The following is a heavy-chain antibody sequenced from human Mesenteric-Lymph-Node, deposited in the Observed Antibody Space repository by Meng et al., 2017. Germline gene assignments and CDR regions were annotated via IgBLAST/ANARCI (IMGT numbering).Heavy chain of an antibody. CDR3: AKVWSSVAAGGRFDY. D-gene: IGHD6-13*01. CDR2: ISSGGGNT. J-gene: IGHJ4*02. CDR1: GSSFSHYA. V-gene: IGHV3-23*01. Sequence: GESLKISCADSGSSFSHYAVSWVRLAPGKGLEWVSGISSGGGNTYYADSVKGRFTISRDNSKNTLSLQMTSLRAEDTAVYYCAKVWSSVAAGGRFDYWGQGTLVTVSS.